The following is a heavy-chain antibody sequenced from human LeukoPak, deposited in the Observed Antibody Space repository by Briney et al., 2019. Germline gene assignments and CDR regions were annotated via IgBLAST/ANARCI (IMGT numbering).Heavy chain of an antibody. CDR1: VYTFTSYY. V-gene: IGHV1-46*01. Sequence: ASLKVSCKASVYTFTSYYMHWVRQAPGQGLEWRGIINPIVGRTSYAQKFQGRDTTTRDISPRTVYIELSSLRAQETPLCFSARDRGVGGELSYFDYWGQGTLVTVSS. D-gene: IGHD1-26*01. CDR3: ARDRGVGGELSYFDY. CDR2: INPIVGRT. J-gene: IGHJ4*02.